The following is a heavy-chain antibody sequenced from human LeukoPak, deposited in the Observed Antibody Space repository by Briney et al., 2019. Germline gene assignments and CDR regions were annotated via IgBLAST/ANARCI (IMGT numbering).Heavy chain of an antibody. CDR1: SGSFRTYY. CDR2: TFYNEGT. D-gene: IGHD2-2*01. CDR3: VKSNSRYQPWTLDI. J-gene: IGHJ3*02. Sequence: SETLSLTCTVSSGSFRTYYWSWIRQPPGKGLEWIGYTFYNEGTSYNPSLKSRVTISVDTSNNQLSLKVNSVTAADTAMYYCVKSNSRYQPWTLDIWGRGTMVTVSS. V-gene: IGHV4-59*01.